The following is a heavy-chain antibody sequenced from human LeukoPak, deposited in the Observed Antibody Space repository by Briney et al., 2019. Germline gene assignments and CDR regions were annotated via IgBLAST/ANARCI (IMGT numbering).Heavy chain of an antibody. CDR1: GFTFSSYA. CDR3: AKDVVGGGWYYYYGMDV. V-gene: IGHV3-23*01. Sequence: GGSLRLSCAASGFTFSSYAMSWVRQAPGKGLEWVSAISGSGGSTYYADSVKGRFTISRDNSKNTLYLQMNSLRAEDTAVYYCAKDVVGGGWYYYYGMDVWGKGTTVTVSS. J-gene: IGHJ6*04. D-gene: IGHD6-19*01. CDR2: ISGSGGST.